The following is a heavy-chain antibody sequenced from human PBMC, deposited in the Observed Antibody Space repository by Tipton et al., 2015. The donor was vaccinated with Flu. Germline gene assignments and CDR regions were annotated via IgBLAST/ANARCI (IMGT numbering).Heavy chain of an antibody. V-gene: IGHV3-64*01. Sequence: VQLVQSGGGLVQPGGSLRLSCAASGFTFSTYALHWVRQAPGKGLEYVSIISSIGGYTYYANSVKGRFSISRDNSKNTLYLQMGSLRAEDMAVYYCARDGGYTGSGWYPGDYWGQGTLFTVYS. J-gene: IGHJ4*02. D-gene: IGHD6-19*01. CDR1: GFTFSTYA. CDR2: ISSIGGYT. CDR3: ARDGGYTGSGWYPGDY.